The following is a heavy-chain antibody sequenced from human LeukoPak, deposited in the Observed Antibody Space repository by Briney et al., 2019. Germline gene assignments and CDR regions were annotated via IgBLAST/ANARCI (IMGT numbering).Heavy chain of an antibody. V-gene: IGHV3-7*04. CDR2: IKQDGSEK. CDR1: GFTLSSHG. D-gene: IGHD1-26*01. J-gene: IGHJ4*02. Sequence: GGSLRLSCAASGFTLSSHGMTWVRQAPGKGLEWVANIKQDGSEKYYVDSVKGRFTISRDNAENSLYLQMNSLRAEDTGVYYCARGATNLDYWGQGTLVTVSS. CDR3: ARGATNLDY.